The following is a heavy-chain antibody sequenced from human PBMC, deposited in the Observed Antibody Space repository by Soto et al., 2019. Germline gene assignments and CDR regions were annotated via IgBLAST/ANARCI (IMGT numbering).Heavy chain of an antibody. CDR1: GFTFNTYG. V-gene: IGHV3-30*18. CDR3: AKAHRGSGTNFDY. D-gene: IGHD3-16*01. J-gene: IGHJ4*02. Sequence: HPGGSLRLSCAASGFTFNTYGMHWVRQAPGKGLEWVAVISYDGGDKYYADSVKGRFTISRDNSKNTLYLQMNSLRPEDTAVFFCAKAHRGSGTNFDYWGQGTLVTVSS. CDR2: ISYDGGDK.